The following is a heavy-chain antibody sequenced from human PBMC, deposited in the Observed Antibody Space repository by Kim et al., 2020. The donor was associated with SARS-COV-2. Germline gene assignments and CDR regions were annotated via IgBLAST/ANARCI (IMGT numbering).Heavy chain of an antibody. CDR3: ARDPEYCSGGSCYSGVVG. Sequence: GGSLRLSCAASGFTFSSYIMNWVRQAPGKWLEFVSYISSNSITIYYSDSVKGRFTISIDNAKNSLYLQMNSLRDEDTAVYYCARDPEYCSGGSCYSGVVGWGQVPRVSFS. V-gene: IGHV3-48*02. CDR1: GFTFSSYI. J-gene: IGHJ4*02. D-gene: IGHD2-15*01. CDR2: ISSNSITI.